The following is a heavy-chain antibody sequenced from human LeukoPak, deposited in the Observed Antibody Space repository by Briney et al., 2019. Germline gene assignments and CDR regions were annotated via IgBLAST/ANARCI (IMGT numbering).Heavy chain of an antibody. CDR1: GFTFSSYA. CDR3: ARDFRPYYYGSGSYYSDAFDI. CDR2: ISYDGSNK. D-gene: IGHD3-10*01. Sequence: PGGSLRLSCAASGFTFSSYAMHWVRQAPGKGLEWVAVISYDGSNKYYADSVKGRFTISRDNSKNTLYLQMNSLRAEDTAVYHCARDFRPYYYGSGSYYSDAFDIWGQGTMVTVSS. V-gene: IGHV3-30*04. J-gene: IGHJ3*02.